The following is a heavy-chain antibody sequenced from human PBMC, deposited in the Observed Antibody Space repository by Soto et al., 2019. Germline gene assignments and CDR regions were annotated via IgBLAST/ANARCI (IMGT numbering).Heavy chain of an antibody. D-gene: IGHD5-12*01. CDR3: AIFMGNSVAPTYFDY. CDR1: GGSIENYY. J-gene: IGHJ4*02. Sequence: PLETLSLTCSVSGGSIENYYWSWIRKPPGKGLEWIGYIYYRGSTNYNPSLKSRVTISVDTSKNQFSLKLSSVTTADTAVYYCAIFMGNSVAPTYFDYWGQGTLVTVSS. V-gene: IGHV4-59*01. CDR2: IYYRGST.